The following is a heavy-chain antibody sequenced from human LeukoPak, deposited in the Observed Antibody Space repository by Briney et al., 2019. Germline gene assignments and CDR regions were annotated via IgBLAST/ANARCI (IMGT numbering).Heavy chain of an antibody. J-gene: IGHJ4*02. D-gene: IGHD3-10*01. Sequence: GESLKISRKGSGYSFPTYWIAWVRQMPGKGLEWMGIIYPGDSDPRYSPSFQGQVTISADKSISTAYLQWSSLKASDTAIYYCARAYSYGSGGYYHFDYWGQGTLVTVSS. V-gene: IGHV5-51*01. CDR1: GYSFPTYW. CDR2: IYPGDSDP. CDR3: ARAYSYGSGGYYHFDY.